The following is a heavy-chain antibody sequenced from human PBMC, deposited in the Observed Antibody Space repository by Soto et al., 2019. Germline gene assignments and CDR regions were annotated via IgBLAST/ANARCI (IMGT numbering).Heavy chain of an antibody. CDR3: ARDPGSGSYLRYFDY. CDR1: GYTFTSYY. Sequence: ASVKVSCKASGYTFTSYYMHWVRQAPGQGLEWMGWISAYNGNTNYAQKLQGRVTMTTDTSTSTAYMELRSLRSDDTAVYYCARDPGSGSYLRYFDYWGQGTLVTVS. CDR2: ISAYNGNT. J-gene: IGHJ4*02. V-gene: IGHV1-18*04. D-gene: IGHD1-26*01.